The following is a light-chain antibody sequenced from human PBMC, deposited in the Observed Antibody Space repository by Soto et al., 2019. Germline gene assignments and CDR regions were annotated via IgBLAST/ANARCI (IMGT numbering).Light chain of an antibody. CDR2: DVS. Sequence: QPVLTHPASVTGSPGQSIPISCAGTSSDVGGYNYVSWYQQHPGKAPKLMIYDVSNRPSGVSNRFSGSKSGNTASLTISGLQVEDEADYYCSSYTSSSTPYVFGTGTKVTVL. V-gene: IGLV2-14*01. CDR3: SSYTSSSTPYV. CDR1: SSDVGGYNY. J-gene: IGLJ1*01.